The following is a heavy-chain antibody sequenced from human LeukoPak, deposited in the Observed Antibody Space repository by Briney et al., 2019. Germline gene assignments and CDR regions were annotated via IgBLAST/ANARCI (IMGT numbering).Heavy chain of an antibody. CDR1: GFTFSSYG. V-gene: IGHV3-30*02. Sequence: GGSLRLSCAASGFTFSSYGMHWVRQAPGKGLEWVAFIRYDGSNKYYADSVKGRFTISRDNSKNTLYLQMNSLRAEDTAVYYCARDQRIQLWQNYGMDVWGQGTTVTVSS. D-gene: IGHD5-18*01. CDR3: ARDQRIQLWQNYGMDV. CDR2: IRYDGSNK. J-gene: IGHJ6*02.